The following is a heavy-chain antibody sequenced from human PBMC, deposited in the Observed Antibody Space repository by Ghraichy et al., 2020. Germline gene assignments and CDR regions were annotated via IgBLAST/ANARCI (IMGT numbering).Heavy chain of an antibody. CDR2: ISGSGGST. V-gene: IGHV3-23*01. Sequence: GGSLRLSCAAFGFTFSSYAMSWVRQAPGKGLEWVSAISGSGGSTYYADSVKGRFTISRDNSKNTLYLQMNSLRAEDTAVYYCAKDARSRVYATNLDYWGQGTLVTVSS. D-gene: IGHD2-8*01. CDR3: AKDARSRVYATNLDY. J-gene: IGHJ4*02. CDR1: GFTFSSYA.